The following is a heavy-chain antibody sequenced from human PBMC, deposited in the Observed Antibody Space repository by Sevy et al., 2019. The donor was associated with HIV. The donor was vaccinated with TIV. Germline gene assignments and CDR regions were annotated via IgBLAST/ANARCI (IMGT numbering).Heavy chain of an antibody. D-gene: IGHD3-22*01. CDR1: EFTFSTYA. J-gene: IGHJ4*02. CDR2: ISSSSSYI. Sequence: GGSLRLSCAASEFTFSTYAMNWVRQAPGKGLEWVSFISSSSSYIYYADSVKGRFTISRDNAKNSLYLQMNSLRAEDTAVYYCAGENYYDSTAYRFDYWGQGTLVTVSS. V-gene: IGHV3-21*01. CDR3: AGENYYDSTAYRFDY.